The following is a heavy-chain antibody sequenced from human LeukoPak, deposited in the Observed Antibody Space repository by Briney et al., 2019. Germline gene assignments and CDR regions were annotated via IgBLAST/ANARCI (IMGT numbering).Heavy chain of an antibody. CDR3: VRVDSGSYWGARYYYMDV. J-gene: IGHJ6*03. D-gene: IGHD1-26*01. CDR2: IYHSGST. V-gene: IGHV4-38-2*02. CDR1: GYSISSGYY. Sequence: SETLSLTCTVSGYSISSGYYWGWIRQPPGKGLEWIGSIYHSGSTYYNPSLKSRVTISVDTSKNQFSLKLSSVTAADTAVYYCVRVDSGSYWGARYYYMDVWGQGTTVTVSS.